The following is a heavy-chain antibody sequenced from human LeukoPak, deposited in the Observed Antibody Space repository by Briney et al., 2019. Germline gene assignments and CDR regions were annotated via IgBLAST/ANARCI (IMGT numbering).Heavy chain of an antibody. J-gene: IGHJ6*02. V-gene: IGHV3-53*01. CDR1: GFTVSSNY. D-gene: IGHD6-13*01. CDR3: AGVQIPAAGGFGYYYYGMDV. CDR2: IYSGGST. Sequence: SGGSLRLSCAASGFTVSSNYMSWVRQAPGKGLEWVSVIYSGGSTYYADSVKGRFTISRDNSKNTLYLQMNSLRAEDTAVYYCAGVQIPAAGGFGYYYYGMDVWGQGTTVTVSS.